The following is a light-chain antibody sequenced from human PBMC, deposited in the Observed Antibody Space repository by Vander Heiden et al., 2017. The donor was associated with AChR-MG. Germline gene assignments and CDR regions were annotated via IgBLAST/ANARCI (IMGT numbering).Light chain of an antibody. CDR1: QSISSY. CDR3: QQSYSTPRT. CDR2: AAS. Sequence: DIQMTQSPSSLSASVGDRVTITCRASQSISSYLNWYQQKPGKAPKLLIYAASSLQSRVPSRFSGSGSGTDFTLTISSLQPEDFATYYCQQSYSTPRTFGQRTKVEIK. J-gene: IGKJ1*01. V-gene: IGKV1-39*01.